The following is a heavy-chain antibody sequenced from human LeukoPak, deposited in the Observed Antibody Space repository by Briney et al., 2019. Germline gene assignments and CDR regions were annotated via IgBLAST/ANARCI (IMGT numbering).Heavy chain of an antibody. Sequence: GGSLRLSCAASGFTFSSYEMNWVRQAPGKGLKWVSYISSSGSTIYYADSVKGRFTISRDNAKNSLYLQMNSLRAEDTAVYYCARGYSSGWYSGFDYGGQGTLVTVSS. J-gene: IGHJ4*02. CDR3: ARGYSSGWYSGFDY. D-gene: IGHD6-19*01. CDR1: GFTFSSYE. V-gene: IGHV3-48*03. CDR2: ISSSGSTI.